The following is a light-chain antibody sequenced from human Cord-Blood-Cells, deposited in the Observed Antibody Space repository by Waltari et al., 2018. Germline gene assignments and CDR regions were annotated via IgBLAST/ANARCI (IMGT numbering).Light chain of an antibody. CDR3: QQYNSYWT. CDR1: QSISSW. Sequence: DIQMTQSPSTLSASVGDRVTITCRASQSISSWLAWYQLKPGKAPKLLIYDASSLESGVPSRFSGRGSGTEFTLTISSLQPDDVATYYCQQYNSYWTFGQGTKVEI. J-gene: IGKJ1*01. V-gene: IGKV1-5*01. CDR2: DAS.